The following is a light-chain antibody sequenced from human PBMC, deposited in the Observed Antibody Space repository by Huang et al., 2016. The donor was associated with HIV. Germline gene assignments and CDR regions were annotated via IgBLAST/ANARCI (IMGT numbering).Light chain of an antibody. V-gene: IGKV2-28*01. CDR1: QSLLHSDGYKY. CDR2: LGS. CDR3: MQSLQTPDT. J-gene: IGKJ5*01. Sequence: DIVMTQSPLSLPVTPGEPASISCRSNQSLLHSDGYKYLDWYLQKPGQSPQVLIYLGSNRASGVPDRFSGSGSGTEYTLKISRVEAEDIGVYYCMQSLQTPDTFGQGTRVEIK.